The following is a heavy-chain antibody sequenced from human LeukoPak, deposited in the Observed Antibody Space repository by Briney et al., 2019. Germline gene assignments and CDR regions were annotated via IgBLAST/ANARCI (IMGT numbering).Heavy chain of an antibody. Sequence: PGGSLRLSCAASGFTFSSYAMSWVHQAPGKGLEWVSAISGSGGSTYYADSVKGRFTISRDNSKNTLYLQMNSLRAEDTAVYYCAKGLASYYGVFDYWGQGTLVTVSS. CDR1: GFTFSSYA. CDR2: ISGSGGST. J-gene: IGHJ4*02. CDR3: AKGLASYYGVFDY. D-gene: IGHD2/OR15-2a*01. V-gene: IGHV3-23*01.